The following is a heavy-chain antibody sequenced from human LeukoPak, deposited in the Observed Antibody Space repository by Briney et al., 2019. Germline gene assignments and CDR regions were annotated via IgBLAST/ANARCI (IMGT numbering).Heavy chain of an antibody. V-gene: IGHV1-8*01. D-gene: IGHD3-3*01. Sequence: ASVKVSCKASGYTFTSYDINWVRQATGQGLEWMGWMNPNSGNTGYAQKFQGRVTMTRNTSISTAYMELSSLRSEDTAVYYCARAFATTIFGVVYYYYGMGVWGQGTTVTVSS. CDR1: GYTFTSYD. J-gene: IGHJ6*02. CDR3: ARAFATTIFGVVYYYYGMGV. CDR2: MNPNSGNT.